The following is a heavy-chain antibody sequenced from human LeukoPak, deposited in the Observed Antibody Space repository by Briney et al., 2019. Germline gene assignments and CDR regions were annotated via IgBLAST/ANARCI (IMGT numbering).Heavy chain of an antibody. CDR1: GFTVSSNY. CDR3: ARGGWELRVAFDI. D-gene: IGHD1-26*01. V-gene: IGHV3-66*01. CDR2: IYSGGST. J-gene: IGHJ3*02. Sequence: GGSLRLSCAASGFTVSSNYMSWVRQAPGKGLEWVSVIYSGGSTYYADSVKGRFTISRDNSKNTLYLQMNSLRAEDTAVYYCARGGWELRVAFDIWGQGTMVTVSS.